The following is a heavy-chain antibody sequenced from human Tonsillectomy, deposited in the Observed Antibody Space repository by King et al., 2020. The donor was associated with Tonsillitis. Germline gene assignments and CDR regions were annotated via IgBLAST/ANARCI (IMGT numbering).Heavy chain of an antibody. V-gene: IGHV4-59*01. CDR2: IYYSGST. J-gene: IGHJ5*02. CDR1: GGSISSYY. D-gene: IGHD3-22*01. Sequence: VQLQESGPGLVKPSETLSLTCTVSGGSISSYYWSWIRQPPGKGLEWIGYIYYSGSTNYNPSLKSRATISVDTSKNQFSLKLSSVTAADTAVYYCARDYDSSGYEGWFDPWGQGTLVTVSS. CDR3: ARDYDSSGYEGWFDP.